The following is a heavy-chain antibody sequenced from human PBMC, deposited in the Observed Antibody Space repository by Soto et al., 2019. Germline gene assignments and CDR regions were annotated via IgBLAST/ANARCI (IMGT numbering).Heavy chain of an antibody. CDR2: IYYSGST. D-gene: IGHD5-18*01. CDR1: GGSISSGTYY. V-gene: IGHV4-31*03. CDR3: ARDTTMAHFDY. J-gene: IGHJ4*02. Sequence: SETLSLTCTVSGGSISSGTYYWSWIRQHPGKGLEWIGYIYYSGSTSYNPSLKSRVTISVYTSKNHFSLKLSSVTAADTAVYYCARDTTMAHFDYWSQGTLVTVSS.